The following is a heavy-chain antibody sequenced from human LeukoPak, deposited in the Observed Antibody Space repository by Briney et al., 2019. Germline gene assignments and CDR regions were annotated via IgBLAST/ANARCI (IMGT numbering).Heavy chain of an antibody. Sequence: GGSLRLSCAASGFRFSNSWMYWVRQGPGEGPVWVSRMKTDGTRIEYADSVKGRFTISRDNAKNTLFLQMSSLRVEDTAVYYCAKEGRSLQTYWGQGTLVTVSS. D-gene: IGHD5-24*01. CDR3: AKEGRSLQTY. CDR2: MKTDGTRI. CDR1: GFRFSNSW. V-gene: IGHV3-74*01. J-gene: IGHJ4*02.